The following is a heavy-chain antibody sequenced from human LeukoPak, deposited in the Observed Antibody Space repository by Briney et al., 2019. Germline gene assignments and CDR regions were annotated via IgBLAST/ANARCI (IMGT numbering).Heavy chain of an antibody. CDR1: GGSISSSSYY. CDR3: ARSSSSWYVSYYGMDV. Sequence: SETLSLTCTVSGGSISSSSYYWGWIRQPPGKGLEWIGSIYYSGSTYYNPSLKSRVTISVDTSKNQFSLKLSSVTAADTAVYYCARSSSSWYVSYYGMDVWGQGTTVTVSS. V-gene: IGHV4-39*07. J-gene: IGHJ6*02. D-gene: IGHD6-13*01. CDR2: IYYSGST.